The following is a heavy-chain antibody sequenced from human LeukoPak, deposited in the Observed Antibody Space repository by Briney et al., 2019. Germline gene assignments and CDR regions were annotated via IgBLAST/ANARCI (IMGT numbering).Heavy chain of an antibody. Sequence: GESLKISCKGSGYSFTSYWIGWVRQMPGKGLEWMGIIYPGDSDTRYSPSFQGQVTTSADKSISTAYLQWSSLKASDTAMYYCARTGTQYSSSTNWFDPWGQGTLVTVSS. D-gene: IGHD6-6*01. CDR2: IYPGDSDT. V-gene: IGHV5-51*01. J-gene: IGHJ5*02. CDR3: ARTGTQYSSSTNWFDP. CDR1: GYSFTSYW.